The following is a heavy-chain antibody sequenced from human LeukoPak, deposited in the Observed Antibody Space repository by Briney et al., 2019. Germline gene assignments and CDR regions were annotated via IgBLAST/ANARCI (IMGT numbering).Heavy chain of an antibody. CDR1: GYTFTSYY. Sequence: GASVTVSCTGSGYTFTSYYMHWVRQAPGQGLEWMGIINPSGGSTSYAQKFQGRVTMTRDTSTSTVYMELSSLRSEDTAVYYCARDLNTVTTDYWGQGTLVTVSS. V-gene: IGHV1-46*01. D-gene: IGHD4-17*01. CDR3: ARDLNTVTTDY. CDR2: INPSGGST. J-gene: IGHJ4*02.